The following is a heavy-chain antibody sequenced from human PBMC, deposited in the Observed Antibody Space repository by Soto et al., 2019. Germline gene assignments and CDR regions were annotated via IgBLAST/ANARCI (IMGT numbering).Heavy chain of an antibody. Sequence: ESLQLSCAASGFTFSSYWMSGVRQAPGKGLEWVANIKQDGSEKYYVDSVKGRFTISRDNAKNSLYLQMNSLRAEDTAVYYCARDGYSYGYSVGDYWGQGTLVTVSS. J-gene: IGHJ4*02. CDR1: GFTFSSYW. CDR3: ARDGYSYGYSVGDY. CDR2: IKQDGSEK. V-gene: IGHV3-7*01. D-gene: IGHD5-18*01.